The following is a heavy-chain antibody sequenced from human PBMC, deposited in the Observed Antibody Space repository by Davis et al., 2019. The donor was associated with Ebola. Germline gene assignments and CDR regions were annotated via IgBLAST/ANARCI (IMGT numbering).Heavy chain of an antibody. J-gene: IGHJ6*02. V-gene: IGHV4-59*12. CDR2: IYYSGST. D-gene: IGHD2-15*01. CDR3: ARSPVPVGYCSGGSCYRYYYYYGMDV. Sequence: MPSETLSLTCTVSGGSISSYYWSWIRQPPGKGLEWIGYIYYSGSTNYNPSLKSRVTISVDTSKNQFSLKLSSVTAADTAVYYCARSPVPVGYCSGGSCYRYYYYYGMDVWGQGTTVTVSS. CDR1: GGSISSYY.